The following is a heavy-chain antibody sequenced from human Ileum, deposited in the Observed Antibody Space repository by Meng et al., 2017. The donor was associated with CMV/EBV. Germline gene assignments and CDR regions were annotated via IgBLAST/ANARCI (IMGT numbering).Heavy chain of an antibody. CDR1: GGSISSSSYY. Sequence: LQGQVPGLGKPSETLSPTWTVSGGSISSSSYYWGWIRQPPGKGLEWIGSIYYSGSTYYNPSLKSRVTISVDTSKNQFSLKLSSVTAADTAVYYCARDEWNSIWPTVRVFDYWGQGTLVTVSS. D-gene: IGHD4-17*01. V-gene: IGHV4-39*07. J-gene: IGHJ4*02. CDR2: IYYSGST. CDR3: ARDEWNSIWPTVRVFDY.